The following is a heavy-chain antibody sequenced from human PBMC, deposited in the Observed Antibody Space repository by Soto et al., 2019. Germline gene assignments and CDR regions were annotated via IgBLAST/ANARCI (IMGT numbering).Heavy chain of an antibody. J-gene: IGHJ6*02. CDR1: GGSISSSSYY. V-gene: IGHV4-39*01. Sequence: WETLSLTCTVSGGSISSSSYYWGWIRQPPGKGLEWIGSIYYSGSTYYNPSLKSRVTISVDTSKNQFSLKLSSVTAADTAVYYCAIPGAFYYYYGMDVWGQGTTVTVSS. D-gene: IGHD3-10*01. CDR2: IYYSGST. CDR3: AIPGAFYYYYGMDV.